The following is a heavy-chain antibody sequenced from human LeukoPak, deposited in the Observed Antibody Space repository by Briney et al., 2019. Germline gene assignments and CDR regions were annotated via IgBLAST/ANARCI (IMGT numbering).Heavy chain of an antibody. V-gene: IGHV4-59*01. CDR2: IYYSGST. J-gene: IGHJ6*03. Sequence: SETLSLTCTVSGGYISSYYWSWIRQPPGKGLAWIGYIYYSGSTNYNPSLKSRVTISVDTSKNQFSLKLSSVTAADTAVYYCARVITVAYYMDVWGKGTTVTVSS. D-gene: IGHD6-19*01. CDR1: GGYISSYY. CDR3: ARVITVAYYMDV.